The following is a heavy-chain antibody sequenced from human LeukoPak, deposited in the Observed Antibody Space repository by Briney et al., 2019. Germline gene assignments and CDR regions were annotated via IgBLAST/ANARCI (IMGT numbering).Heavy chain of an antibody. CDR2: INPDGSST. CDR1: GFTFSTSW. Sequence: SGGSLRLSCTASGFTFSTSWMHWVRQAPGKGLVWVSRINPDGSSTNYADSVKGRFTISRDNAKNSLYLQMNSLRAEDTAVYYCARYYADTAMVPYYYYGMDVWGQGTTVTVSS. CDR3: ARYYADTAMVPYYYYGMDV. J-gene: IGHJ6*02. V-gene: IGHV3-74*01. D-gene: IGHD5-18*01.